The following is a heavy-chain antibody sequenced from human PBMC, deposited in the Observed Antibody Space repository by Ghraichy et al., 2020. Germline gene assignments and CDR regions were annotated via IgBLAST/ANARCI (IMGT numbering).Heavy chain of an antibody. J-gene: IGHJ4*02. CDR2: ISGSSNKI. D-gene: IGHD3-22*01. V-gene: IGHV3-48*02. Sequence: GESLNISCAASGSTFSTFNMNWFRQAPGKGLEWISYISGSSNKIYSADSVKGRFTTSRDNAKNSLYLLMNSLRDDDTAVYYCARDDYDNSAFPYWGRGTLVTVSS. CDR3: ARDDYDNSAFPY. CDR1: GSTFSTFN.